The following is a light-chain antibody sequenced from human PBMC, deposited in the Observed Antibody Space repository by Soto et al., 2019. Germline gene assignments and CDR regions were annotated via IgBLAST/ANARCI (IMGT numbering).Light chain of an antibody. CDR2: ELS. Sequence: QSALTQPPSASGSPGQSGTISCTGTSRDVGGHDYVSWYQQHPGKDPKLMIYELSKRPSGVPDRFSGSKSGNTASLTVSGLQAEDEAHYYCSPYVPGNNVIFGGGTKVTVL. J-gene: IGLJ2*01. CDR3: SPYVPGNNVI. V-gene: IGLV2-8*01. CDR1: SRDVGGHDY.